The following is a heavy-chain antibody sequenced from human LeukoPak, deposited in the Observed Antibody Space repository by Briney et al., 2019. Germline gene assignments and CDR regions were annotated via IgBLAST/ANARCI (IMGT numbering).Heavy chain of an antibody. CDR1: GGSISSYY. CDR3: ARTIWFGESSMVYYFDY. V-gene: IGHV4-59*01. CDR2: IYYSGST. J-gene: IGHJ4*02. Sequence: SETLSLTYTVTGGSISSYYWTWIRQPPGKGLEWIGYIYYSGSTNYNPSLKSRVTISVDTSKNQFSLKLSSVTAADTAVYYCARTIWFGESSMVYYFDYWGQGTLVTVSS. D-gene: IGHD3-10*01.